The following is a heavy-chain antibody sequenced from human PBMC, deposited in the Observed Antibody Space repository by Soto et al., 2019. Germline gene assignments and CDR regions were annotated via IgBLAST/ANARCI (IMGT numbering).Heavy chain of an antibody. CDR2: ISTYSGNA. V-gene: IGHV1-18*04. J-gene: IGHJ4*02. CDR1: GNIFSDYS. Sequence: QVHVVQSGAEVKKPGDSVKVSCKTSGNIFSDYSINWVRQAPGQGLEWMGWISTYSGNANLAQKFQGRVTMTTDTSTRTAYMELRSLRSDDTAVYYCAKRTSGTTWGESDYWGQGTLVTVSS. CDR3: AKRTSGTTWGESDY. D-gene: IGHD4-17*01.